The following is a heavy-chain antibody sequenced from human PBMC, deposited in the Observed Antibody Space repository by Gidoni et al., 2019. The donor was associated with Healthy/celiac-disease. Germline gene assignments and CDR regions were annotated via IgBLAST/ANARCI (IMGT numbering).Heavy chain of an antibody. CDR1: GCSISSGSYY. CDR2: IYTSGST. V-gene: IGHV4-61*02. Sequence: QVQLQESGPGLVKPSQTLSLSCTVSGCSISSGSYYWSWIRQPAGKGLEWLGRIYTSGSTNYNPSLKSRVTISVDTSKSQFSLKLSSVTAADTAVYYCAREEWFGELSGYWGQGTLVTVSS. D-gene: IGHD3-10*01. CDR3: AREEWFGELSGY. J-gene: IGHJ4*02.